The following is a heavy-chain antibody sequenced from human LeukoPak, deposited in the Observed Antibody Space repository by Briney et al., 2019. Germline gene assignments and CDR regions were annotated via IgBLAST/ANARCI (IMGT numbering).Heavy chain of an antibody. CDR2: ISSSSSYI. CDR1: GFTFSHYT. CDR3: ARVRAPRGIVGARSSGALFDY. D-gene: IGHD1-26*01. Sequence: GGSLRLSCAASGFTFSHYTMNWVRQAPGKGLEWVSSISSSSSYIYYADSVKGRFTISRDNAKNSLYLQMNSLRAEDTAVYYCARVRAPRGIVGARSSGALFDYWGQGTLVTVSS. V-gene: IGHV3-21*01. J-gene: IGHJ4*02.